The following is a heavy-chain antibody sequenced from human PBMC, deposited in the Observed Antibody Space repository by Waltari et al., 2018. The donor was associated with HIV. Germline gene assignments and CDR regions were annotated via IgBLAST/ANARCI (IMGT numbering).Heavy chain of an antibody. CDR2: RKHTGRT. V-gene: IGHV4-34*01. J-gene: IGHJ4*02. CDR1: GGSLSGYY. Sequence: QVQLQQWGAGLLKPSDTLSLTSAVYGGSLSGYYWCWIRPPPGKGLEWIGERKHTGRTNFTPALMSRVTASVLASKNHFPLMRSTVTAAVPAVYYCARGYRGPTATSVPQLYFYDYWGQATLVTVSS. D-gene: IGHD5-18*01. CDR3: ARGYRGPTATSVPQLYFYDY.